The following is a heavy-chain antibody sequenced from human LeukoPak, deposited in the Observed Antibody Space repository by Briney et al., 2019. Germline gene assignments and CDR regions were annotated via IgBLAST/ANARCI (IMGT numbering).Heavy chain of an antibody. V-gene: IGHV3-48*01. CDR2: ISSSSSTI. CDR1: GFTFSSYS. D-gene: IGHD3-3*01. CDR3: ARAQESYYDFWSGYFLGYYFDY. J-gene: IGHJ4*02. Sequence: GGSLRLSCAASGFTFSSYSMNWVRQAPGKGLEWVSYISSSSSTIYYADSVKGRFTISRDNAKNSLYLQMNSLRAEDTAVYYCARAQESYYDFWSGYFLGYYFDYWGQGTLVTVSS.